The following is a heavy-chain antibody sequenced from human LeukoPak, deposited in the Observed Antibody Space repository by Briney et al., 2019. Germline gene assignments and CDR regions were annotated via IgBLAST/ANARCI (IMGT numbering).Heavy chain of an antibody. D-gene: IGHD6-13*01. Sequence: ASVKVSYKASGYTFTGYYMHWVRQAPGQGLEWMGWINPNSGNTNYAQKLQGRVTMTADTSTSTAYMDLRSLSSDDTAVYYCARDGSSSWYAYWGQGTLVTVSS. CDR3: ARDGSSSWYAY. J-gene: IGHJ4*02. CDR1: GYTFTGYY. CDR2: INPNSGNT. V-gene: IGHV1-18*04.